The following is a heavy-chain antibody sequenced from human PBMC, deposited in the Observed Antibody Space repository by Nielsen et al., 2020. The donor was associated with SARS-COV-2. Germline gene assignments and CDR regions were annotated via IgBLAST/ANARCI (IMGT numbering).Heavy chain of an antibody. D-gene: IGHD6-19*01. CDR1: GGTLGNYG. Sequence: KVSCKASGGTLGNYGINWVRQAPGQGLEWMGGIIPSFGTPVYARQFQGRVTISADQSTSTAYMELRSLRSDDTAVYYCAREGGVQQWLIRGWFDPWGQGTLVTVSS. V-gene: IGHV1-69*01. CDR3: AREGGVQQWLIRGWFDP. CDR2: IIPSFGTP. J-gene: IGHJ5*02.